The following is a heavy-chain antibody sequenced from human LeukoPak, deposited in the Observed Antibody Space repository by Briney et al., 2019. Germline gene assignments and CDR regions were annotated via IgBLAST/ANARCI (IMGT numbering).Heavy chain of an antibody. CDR1: GYSFTSYW. CDR2: IDPSDSYT. V-gene: IGHV5-10-1*01. CDR3: AIYYGYPDV. J-gene: IGHJ6*02. Sequence: GESLKISCKGSGYSFTSYWIGWVRQMPGKGLERMGRIDPSDSYTKYSPSLQGHVTISVDKSINTAYLQWSSLKASDTAMYYCAIYYGYPDVWGQGTTVTVSS. D-gene: IGHD3-22*01.